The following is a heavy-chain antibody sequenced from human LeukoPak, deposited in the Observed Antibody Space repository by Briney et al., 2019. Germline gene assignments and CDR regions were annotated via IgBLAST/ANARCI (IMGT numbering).Heavy chain of an antibody. J-gene: IGHJ3*02. CDR1: GLTFRYYA. V-gene: IGHV3-7*03. D-gene: IGHD1-26*01. Sequence: GGSLRLSCAASGLTFRYYAMSWVRQAPGKGLEWVAKIKEVGTEKYYVDSVKGRFTVSRDNAKNLLYLQMNSLRAEDTAMYYCARLNSGRAYGDAFDIWGQGTMVTVSS. CDR3: ARLNSGRAYGDAFDI. CDR2: IKEVGTEK.